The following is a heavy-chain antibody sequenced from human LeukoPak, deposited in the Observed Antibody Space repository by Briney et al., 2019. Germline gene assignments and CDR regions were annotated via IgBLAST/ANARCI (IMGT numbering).Heavy chain of an antibody. CDR1: GFXFTSSA. D-gene: IGHD2-15*01. CDR2: IVVGSGNT. V-gene: IGHV1-58*01. CDR3: AAVLGYCSGGSCYSDY. J-gene: IGHJ4*02. Sequence: SVKVSCKASGFXFTSSAVQWVRQARGQRLQWIGWIVVGSGNTNYAQKFQERVTITRDMSTSTAYMELSSLRSEDTAVYYCAAVLGYCSGGSCYSDYWGQGTLVTVSS.